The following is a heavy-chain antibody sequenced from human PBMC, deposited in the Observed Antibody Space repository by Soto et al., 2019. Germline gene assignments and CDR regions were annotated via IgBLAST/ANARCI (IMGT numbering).Heavy chain of an antibody. V-gene: IGHV4-4*02. CDR1: GGTIRSPDW. D-gene: IGHD6-19*01. J-gene: IGHJ5*02. Sequence: SETLSLTCGVSGGTIRSPDWWTWVRQPPGRGLEWIGEIFQSGSTNYTPSLESRVTISVDKSKNQFSLTLTSVTAADTAVYFCARGRGRYSSGWSWFDPWGQGILVTVSS. CDR2: IFQSGST. CDR3: ARGRGRYSSGWSWFDP.